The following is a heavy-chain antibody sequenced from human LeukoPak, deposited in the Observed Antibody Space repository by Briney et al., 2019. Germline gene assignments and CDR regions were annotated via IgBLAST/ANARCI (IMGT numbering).Heavy chain of an antibody. J-gene: IGHJ6*02. D-gene: IGHD3-22*01. V-gene: IGHV4-39*01. Sequence: SETLSLTCTVSGGSISRSSYYWRWIRQPPGKGLEWIGSIYYSGSTYYNPSLKSRVTISVDTSKNQFSLKLSSVSAADTAVYYCGGYRSYYYYGMDVWGQGTTVTVSS. CDR2: IYYSGST. CDR1: GGSISRSSYY. CDR3: GGYRSYYYYGMDV.